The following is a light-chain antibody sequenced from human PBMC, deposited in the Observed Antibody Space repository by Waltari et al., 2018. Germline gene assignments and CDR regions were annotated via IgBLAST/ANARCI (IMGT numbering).Light chain of an antibody. CDR2: EVS. J-gene: IGLJ2*01. CDR1: SRYVGSYNL. CDR3: SSYTSSSTVV. V-gene: IGLV2-14*02. Sequence: QSALTQPASVSGSPGQSITISCTGTSRYVGSYNLVSWYQQHPGKAPKLMIYEVSNRPSGVSNRFSGSKSGNTASLTISGLQAEDEADYYCSSYTSSSTVVFGGGTKLTVL.